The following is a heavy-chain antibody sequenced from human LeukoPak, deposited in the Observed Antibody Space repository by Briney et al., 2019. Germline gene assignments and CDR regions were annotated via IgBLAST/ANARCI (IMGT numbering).Heavy chain of an antibody. CDR2: IWFDGSNK. CDR1: GGSFSGYY. J-gene: IGHJ4*02. D-gene: IGHD1-1*01. V-gene: IGHV3-33*08. Sequence: LSLTCAVYGGSFSGYYWSWIRQAPGKGLEWVAFIWFDGSNKHYADSVKGRVTISRDNSEDTLYLQMNSLRAEDTAVYYCVRDPSGSGFAFDSWGQGALVTVSS. CDR3: VRDPSGSGFAFDS.